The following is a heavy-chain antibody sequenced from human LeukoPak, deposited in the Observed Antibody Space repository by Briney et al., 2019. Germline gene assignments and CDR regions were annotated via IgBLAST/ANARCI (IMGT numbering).Heavy chain of an antibody. V-gene: IGHV1-69*13. CDR2: IIPIFGTA. CDR1: GGTFSSYA. CDR3: ARDRRYYYDSSGSIGFYSVNWFDP. Sequence: GASVKVSCKASGGTFSSYAISWVRQAPGQGLEWMGGIIPIFGTANYAQKFQGRVTITADESTSTAYMELSSLRSEDTAVYYCARDRRYYYDSSGSIGFYSVNWFDPWGQGTLVTVSS. J-gene: IGHJ5*02. D-gene: IGHD3-22*01.